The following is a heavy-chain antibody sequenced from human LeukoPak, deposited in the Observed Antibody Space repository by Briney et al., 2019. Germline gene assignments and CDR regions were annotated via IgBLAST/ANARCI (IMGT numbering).Heavy chain of an antibody. CDR1: GFTFDDYG. J-gene: IGHJ4*02. D-gene: IGHD3-3*01. Sequence: GGSLRLSCAASGFTFDDYGMSWVRQAPGKGLEWVSGINWNGGSTGYADSVKGRFTISRDNSKNTLYLLMNSLRAEDTAVYYCAKSLLRPGYWGQGTLVTVSS. V-gene: IGHV3-20*04. CDR3: AKSLLRPGY. CDR2: INWNGGST.